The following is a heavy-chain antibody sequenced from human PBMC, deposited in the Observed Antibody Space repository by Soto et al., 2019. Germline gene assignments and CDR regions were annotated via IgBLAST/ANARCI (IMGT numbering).Heavy chain of an antibody. Sequence: GASVKVSCKASGYTFTSYYMHWVRQAPGQGLEWMGIINPSGGSTSYAQKFQGRVTMTRDTSTSTAYMELSSLRSEDTAVYYCAREHLWFGELTHYGMDVRGQGTTVTVSS. CDR3: AREHLWFGELTHYGMDV. CDR1: GYTFTSYY. D-gene: IGHD3-10*01. V-gene: IGHV1-46*01. J-gene: IGHJ6*02. CDR2: INPSGGST.